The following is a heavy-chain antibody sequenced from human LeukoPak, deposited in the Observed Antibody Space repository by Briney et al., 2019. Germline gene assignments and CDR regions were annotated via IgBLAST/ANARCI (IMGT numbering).Heavy chain of an antibody. J-gene: IGHJ5*02. CDR2: IIPILGIA. Sequence: PGRSLRLSCAASGFTFSSYAISWVRQAPGQGLEWMGRIIPILGIANYAQKFQGRVTITADKSTSTAYTELSSLRSEDTAVYYCARGPLDIVASKAKRNWFDPWGQGTLVTVSS. CDR1: GFTFSSYA. CDR3: ARGPLDIVASKAKRNWFDP. V-gene: IGHV1-69*04. D-gene: IGHD5-12*01.